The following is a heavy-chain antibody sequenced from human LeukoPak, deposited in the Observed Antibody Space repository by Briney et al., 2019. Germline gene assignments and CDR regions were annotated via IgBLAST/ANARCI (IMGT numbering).Heavy chain of an antibody. CDR2: ISYDGSNK. CDR3: AKVGGTWFDP. CDR1: GFTFSSHG. J-gene: IGHJ5*02. Sequence: PGGSLRLSCAASGFTFSSHGMHWVRQAPGKGLEWVAVISYDGSNKYYADSVKGRFTISRDNSKNTLYLQMNSLRAEDTAVYYCAKVGGTWFDPWGQGTLVTVSS. D-gene: IGHD3-16*01. V-gene: IGHV3-30*18.